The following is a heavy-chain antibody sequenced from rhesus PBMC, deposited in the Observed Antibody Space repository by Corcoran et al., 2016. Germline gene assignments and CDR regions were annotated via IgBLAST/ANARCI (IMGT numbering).Heavy chain of an antibody. CDR1: GGSISDDYY. J-gene: IGHJ5-1*01. Sequence: QVQLQESGPGLVKPSETLSLTCAVSGGSISDDYYWSWTRQPPGKGLEWIGYIYGSGGGTNYNPSLKSRVTISTDTSKNQFSLKLSSVTAADTAVYYCARDLPNWNAVGRFDVWGPGVLVTVSS. V-gene: IGHV4-106*01. CDR3: ARDLPNWNAVGRFDV. CDR2: IYGSGGGT. D-gene: IGHD1-7*02.